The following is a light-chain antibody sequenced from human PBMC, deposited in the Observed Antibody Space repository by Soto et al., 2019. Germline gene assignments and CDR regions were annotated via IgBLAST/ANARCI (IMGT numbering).Light chain of an antibody. J-gene: IGKJ2*01. CDR1: QSLRHSDGNTY. CDR2: KIS. V-gene: IGKV2-24*01. CDR3: LQGTQFPPYT. Sequence: DIVMTQTPLSSPVTLGQPASISCRSSQSLRHSDGNTYLSWLQQRPGQPPRLLIYKISNRLSGVPARFSGSGAGTDFTLKISRVEAEDVGVSYCLQGTQFPPYTFGQGAKLEIE.